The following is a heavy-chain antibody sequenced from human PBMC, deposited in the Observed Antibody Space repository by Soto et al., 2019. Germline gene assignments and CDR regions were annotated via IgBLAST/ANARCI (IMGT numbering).Heavy chain of an antibody. D-gene: IGHD6-19*01. CDR1: GFTFNTYG. Sequence: QIQLVESGGGVVQPGRSLRLSCAASGFTFNTYGFKWVRQAPGKGLEGVAVIWYDGNTKYYADSVKGRFTISRDNLKNTLYLQMSNLTDEDTAVYYCARPLVAPVAGPYYYGMDVWCQGTTVTVSS. V-gene: IGHV3-33*01. CDR2: IWYDGNTK. CDR3: ARPLVAPVAGPYYYGMDV. J-gene: IGHJ6*02.